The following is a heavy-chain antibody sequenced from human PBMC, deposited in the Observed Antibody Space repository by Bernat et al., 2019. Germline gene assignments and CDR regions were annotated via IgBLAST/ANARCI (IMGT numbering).Heavy chain of an antibody. V-gene: IGHV4-39*01. CDR3: ARQEVRGDDAFDI. Sequence: QLQLQESGPGLVKPSETLSLTCTVSGGSLSSSRYSWGWIRQPPGMGLVWFGSIYYNGNTYYKPSLRSRVTISVDTSKNQFSLKLTSMTAADTAVYFCARQEVRGDDAFDIWGQGTMVTVSS. CDR1: GGSLSSSRYS. J-gene: IGHJ3*02. CDR2: IYYNGNT. D-gene: IGHD3-10*01.